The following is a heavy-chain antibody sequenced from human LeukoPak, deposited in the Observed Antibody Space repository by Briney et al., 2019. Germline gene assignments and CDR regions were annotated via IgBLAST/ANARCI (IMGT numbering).Heavy chain of an antibody. CDR1: GFTFRDYA. CDR3: AREVLIVVEPAANTIDY. D-gene: IGHD2-2*01. Sequence: GGSLRLSCAASGFTFRDYAMNWVRQAPGKGLEWVSAISKSGTYIKYADSVKGRFTVSRDNAKNSLFLQMNSLRVEDTAVYFCAREVLIVVEPAANTIDYWGQGTRVTVSS. J-gene: IGHJ4*02. V-gene: IGHV3-21*01. CDR2: ISKSGTYI.